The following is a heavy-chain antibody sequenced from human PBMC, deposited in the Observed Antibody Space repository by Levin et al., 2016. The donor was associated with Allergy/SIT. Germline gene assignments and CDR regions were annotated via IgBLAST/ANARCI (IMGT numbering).Heavy chain of an antibody. CDR1: GGSVSSGSHF. J-gene: IGHJ5*02. V-gene: IGHV4-61*01. CDR2: IYHSGRI. D-gene: IGHD3-22*01. CDR3: ARGGYYIWFDP. Sequence: SETLSLTCTVSGGSVSSGSHFWSWIRQPPGKGLEWIGYIYHSGRIDYNPSLEGRVTISMDTAKNQFPLKLKSVTAADTAVYYCARGGYYIWFDPWGHGTLVTVTS.